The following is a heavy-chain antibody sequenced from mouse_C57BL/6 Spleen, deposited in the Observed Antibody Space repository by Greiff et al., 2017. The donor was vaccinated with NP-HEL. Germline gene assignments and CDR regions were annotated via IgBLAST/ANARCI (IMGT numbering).Heavy chain of an antibody. J-gene: IGHJ3*01. CDR1: GFSLTSYG. D-gene: IGHD2-4*01. Sequence: VKLVESGPGLVAPSQSLSITCTVSGFSLTSYGVDWVRQPPGKGLEWLGVIWGGGSTNYTSALMSRLSISKDNSKSQFFLKMNSRQSDDTAMYYSAKHGEDYDGAWLAYWGQGTLVTVSA. V-gene: IGHV2-9*01. CDR3: AKHGEDYDGAWLAY. CDR2: IWGGGST.